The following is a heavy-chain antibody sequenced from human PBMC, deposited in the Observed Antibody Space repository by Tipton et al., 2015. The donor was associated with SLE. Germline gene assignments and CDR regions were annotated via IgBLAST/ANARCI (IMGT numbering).Heavy chain of an antibody. J-gene: IGHJ4*02. CDR3: ARVRGDIVATEYEGFDY. D-gene: IGHD5-12*01. Sequence: GLVKPSETLSLTRTVSGGSISSHYWSWIRQPPGKGLEWIGYIYYSGSTNYNPSLKSRVTISVDTSKNQFSLKLSSVTAADTAVYYCARVRGDIVATEYEGFDYWGQGTLVTVSS. CDR1: GGSISSHY. V-gene: IGHV4-59*11. CDR2: IYYSGST.